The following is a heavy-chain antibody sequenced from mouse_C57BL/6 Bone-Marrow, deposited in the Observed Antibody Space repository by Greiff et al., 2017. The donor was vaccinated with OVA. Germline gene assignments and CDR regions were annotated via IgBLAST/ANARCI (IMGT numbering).Heavy chain of an antibody. CDR2: IYPGDGDT. V-gene: IGHV1-82*01. J-gene: IGHJ1*03. D-gene: IGHD1-1*01. CDR3: ALFPTDV. Sequence: VQLQQSGPELVKPGASVKISCKASGYAFSSSWMNWVKQRPGKGLEWIGRIYPGDGDTNYNGKFKGKATLTADKSSSTAYMQLSSLTSEDSAVYFCALFPTDVWGTGTTVTVSS. CDR1: GYAFSSSW.